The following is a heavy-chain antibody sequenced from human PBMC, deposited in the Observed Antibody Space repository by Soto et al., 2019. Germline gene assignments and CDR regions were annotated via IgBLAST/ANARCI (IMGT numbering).Heavy chain of an antibody. CDR3: ARTTTVGGSDY. CDR2: IYHSGST. D-gene: IGHD4-4*01. Sequence: QLHLQESGSGLVKPSQTLSLTCAVSGGSISSGGYSWSWIRQPPGKGLEWIGYIYHSGSTYYNPSLKSRVTISVDRSKNQFSLKLSSVTAADTAVYYCARTTTVGGSDYWGQGTLVTVSS. V-gene: IGHV4-30-2*01. CDR1: GGSISSGGYS. J-gene: IGHJ4*02.